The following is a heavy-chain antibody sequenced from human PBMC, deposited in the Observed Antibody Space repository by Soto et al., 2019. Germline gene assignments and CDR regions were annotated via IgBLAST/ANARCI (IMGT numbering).Heavy chain of an antibody. CDR1: EFTFGGFG. D-gene: IGHD3-3*01. CDR2: ISGSGGST. J-gene: IGHJ6*02. V-gene: IGHV3-23*01. CDR3: ARDLLNSDFWSGYYPYGMDV. Sequence: GLMRLRCAAAEFTFGGFGRSWVRPDPGKGLEWVSAISGSGGSTYYADSVKGRFTISRDNSKNTLYLQMNSLRAEDTAVYYCARDLLNSDFWSGYYPYGMDVWGQGTTVTVSS.